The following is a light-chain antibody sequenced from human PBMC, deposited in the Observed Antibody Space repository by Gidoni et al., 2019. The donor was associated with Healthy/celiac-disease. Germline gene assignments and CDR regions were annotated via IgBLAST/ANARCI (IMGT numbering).Light chain of an antibody. CDR3: QQCYSTPPLT. V-gene: IGKV1-39*01. Sequence: DPVSITCRASQSISSYINWYQQKPGKAPKLLIYAASSLQSGVPSRFSGSGSGTDFTLTISSLQPEDFATYYCQQCYSTPPLTFGGGTKVEIK. CDR1: QSISSY. J-gene: IGKJ4*01. CDR2: AAS.